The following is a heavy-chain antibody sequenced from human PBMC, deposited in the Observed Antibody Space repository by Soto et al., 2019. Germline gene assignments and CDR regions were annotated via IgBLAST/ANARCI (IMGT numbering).Heavy chain of an antibody. V-gene: IGHV3-23*01. CDR3: AREYGDIVVVPAAFVLFWYGMDV. J-gene: IGHJ6*02. D-gene: IGHD2-2*01. CDR2: ISAGGVST. Sequence: QTGGSLRLSCAATGFTFGFNALSWVRQAPGKGLEWVSSISAGGVSTNYADSVRGRFTISRDNSKNTLYLQMNSLRAEDTAVYYCAREYGDIVVVPAAFVLFWYGMDVWGQGTTVTVSS. CDR1: GFTFGFNA.